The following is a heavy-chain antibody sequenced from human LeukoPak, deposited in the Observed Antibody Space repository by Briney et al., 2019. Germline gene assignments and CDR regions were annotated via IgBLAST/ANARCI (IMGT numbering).Heavy chain of an antibody. Sequence: EPGGSLTLSCAASGFTFSSYAMSWVRQAPGKGLEWVSAISGSGGSTYYADSVKGRFTISRDNSKNTLYLQMNSLRAEDTAVYYCAKAPAMVQGVIAHFDYWGQGTLVTVSS. D-gene: IGHD3-10*01. CDR2: ISGSGGST. CDR3: AKAPAMVQGVIAHFDY. CDR1: GFTFSSYA. V-gene: IGHV3-23*01. J-gene: IGHJ4*02.